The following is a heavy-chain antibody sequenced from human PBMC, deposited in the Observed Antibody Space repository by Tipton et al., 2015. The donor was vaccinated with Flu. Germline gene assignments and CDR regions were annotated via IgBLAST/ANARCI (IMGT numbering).Heavy chain of an antibody. CDR2: IYGSGYT. CDR3: ARAGSDDNFWGVYYMGRALDY. Sequence: TLSLTCTVSGASLSTYYWNWIRQPPGKGLEWIGDIYGSGYTDYNPSLESRVTMTLDTSKDQFSLTLTSVTAADTAVYYCARAGSDDNFWGVYYMGRALDYWGQGILVSVSS. CDR1: GASLSTYY. V-gene: IGHV4-59*01. D-gene: IGHD3-3*01. J-gene: IGHJ4*02.